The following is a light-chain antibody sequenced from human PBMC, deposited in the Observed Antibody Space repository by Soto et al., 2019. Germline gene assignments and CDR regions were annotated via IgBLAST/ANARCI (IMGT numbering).Light chain of an antibody. CDR2: EVS. CDR3: RSHAGRNNLV. J-gene: IGLJ2*01. Sequence: QSALTQPPSASGSPGQSVTISCSGTSSDVGAYHYVSWYQQHPGKLPRLIINEVSTRPSGVHDPFACSKSGNTAFLTVCGHQAEDEAYYYCRSHAGRNNLVFGGGTKVTVL. CDR1: SSDVGAYHY. V-gene: IGLV2-8*01.